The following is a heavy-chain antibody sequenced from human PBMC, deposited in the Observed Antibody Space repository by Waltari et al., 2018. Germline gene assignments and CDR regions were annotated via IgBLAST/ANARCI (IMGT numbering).Heavy chain of an antibody. CDR2: MTASGLM. D-gene: IGHD6-6*01. V-gene: IGHV3-23*01. CDR1: GFPFSPYP. J-gene: IGHJ6*02. Sequence: EMQLLESGGALVQPGGSLSLSCAASGFPFSPYPLNWVRQAPGKGLEWVAVMTASGLMDYGDSVKGRFIISRDNSKNTLYLEMYRLRVEDTARYYCAKDEGARLAPTFGMDAWGQGTTVIVSS. CDR3: AKDEGARLAPTFGMDA.